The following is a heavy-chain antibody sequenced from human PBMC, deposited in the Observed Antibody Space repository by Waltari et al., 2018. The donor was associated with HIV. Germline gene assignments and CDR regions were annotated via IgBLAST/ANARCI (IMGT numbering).Heavy chain of an antibody. V-gene: IGHV5-51*01. Sequence: EVQLVQSGAEVKKPGESLKISCKGSGYDFRRHWIGWVRQMPGRGLEWLGIGCPGDAETKYSPSSQGRVAISADNSITTAYLQWRSLKASDTAVYYCAKLYEAEWDLRADYWGQGTLVTVSS. CDR1: GYDFRRHW. J-gene: IGHJ4*02. CDR3: AKLYEAEWDLRADY. D-gene: IGHD1-26*01. CDR2: GCPGDAET.